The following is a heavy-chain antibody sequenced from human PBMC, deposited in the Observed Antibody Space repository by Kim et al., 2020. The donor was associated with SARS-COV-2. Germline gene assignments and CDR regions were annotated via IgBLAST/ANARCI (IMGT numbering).Heavy chain of an antibody. V-gene: IGHV1-18*01. CDR1: GYTFTSYG. Sequence: ASVKVSCKASGYTFTSYGISWVRQAPGQGLEWMGWISAYNGNTNYAQKLQGRVTMTTDTSTSTAYMELRSLRSDDTAVYYCARVSVVVAATPFDAFDIWGQGTMVTVSS. CDR3: ARVSVVVAATPFDAFDI. CDR2: ISAYNGNT. D-gene: IGHD2-15*01. J-gene: IGHJ3*02.